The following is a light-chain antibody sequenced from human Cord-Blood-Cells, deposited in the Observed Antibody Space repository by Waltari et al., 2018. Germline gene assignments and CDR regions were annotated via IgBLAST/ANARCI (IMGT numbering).Light chain of an antibody. CDR2: DDS. CDR1: NIGSKS. J-gene: IGLJ1*01. V-gene: IGLV3-21*02. Sequence: SYVLTQPPSVPVAPGQPARITCGGNNIGSKSVTWYQQKPGQAPVLVVYDDSDRPSGIPERFSGSNSGNTATLTISRVEAGDEADYYCQVWDSSSDHPVFGTGTKVTVL. CDR3: QVWDSSSDHPV.